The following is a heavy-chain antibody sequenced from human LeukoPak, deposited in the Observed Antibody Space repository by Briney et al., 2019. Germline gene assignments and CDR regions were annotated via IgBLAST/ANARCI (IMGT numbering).Heavy chain of an antibody. J-gene: IGHJ4*02. CDR1: GYSFTSYW. D-gene: IGHD2-2*02. Sequence: ESLKISCKGSGYSFTSYWIGWVRQMPGKGLEWMGIIYPGDSYTKYSPSFQGQVTISADKSTSTAYLQWSTLKASDTTMYYCATPQVYCTSISCYIVNWGQGTLVTVSS. CDR3: ATPQVYCTSISCYIVN. CDR2: IYPGDSYT. V-gene: IGHV5-51*01.